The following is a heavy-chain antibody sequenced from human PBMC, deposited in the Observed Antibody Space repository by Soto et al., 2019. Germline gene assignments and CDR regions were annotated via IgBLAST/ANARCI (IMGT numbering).Heavy chain of an antibody. CDR3: VRYHVTAGLYFDK. D-gene: IGHD6-13*01. V-gene: IGHV3-7*01. CDR1: GFAFSAHW. CDR2: ISPEGSTK. J-gene: IGHJ4*02. Sequence: EVQLVESGGDLVQPGGSLRLSCSASGFAFSAHWMTWVRQTPGKGLEWVANISPEGSTKYYVDSAKGRFTISRDNAKNLLYLQMNRRTVGVAAGYSCVRYHVTAGLYFDKWGQGTLVTVSS.